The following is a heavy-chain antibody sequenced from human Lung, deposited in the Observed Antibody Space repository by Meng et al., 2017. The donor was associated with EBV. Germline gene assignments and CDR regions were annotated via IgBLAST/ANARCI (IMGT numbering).Heavy chain of an antibody. CDR3: ARFYCSSTSCPHVLFDY. D-gene: IGHD2-2*01. V-gene: IGHV1-18*01. CDR2: ISAYNGNT. Sequence: QVLLVPSGAEVKKPGASVKVSCEASGFIFTSYAISWVRQAPGQGLQYMGWISAYNGNTNYAQELQGRATMTTDTSTSTAYMEWRSLRFDDTAVYYCARFYCSSTSCPHVLFDYWGQGTLVTVSS. CDR1: GFIFTSYA. J-gene: IGHJ4*02.